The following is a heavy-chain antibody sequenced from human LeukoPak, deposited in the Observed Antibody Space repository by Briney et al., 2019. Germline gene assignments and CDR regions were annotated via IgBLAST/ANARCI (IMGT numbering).Heavy chain of an antibody. Sequence: GGSLRLSCAASGFTFSSYWMSWVRQAPGKGLEWVSGINWNGGSTGYADSVKGRFTISRDNAKNSLYLQMNSLRAEDTALYYCARGLRLSYYGSGSYYPYWGQGTLVTVSS. CDR1: GFTFSSYW. CDR3: ARGLRLSYYGSGSYYPY. J-gene: IGHJ4*02. CDR2: INWNGGST. D-gene: IGHD3-10*01. V-gene: IGHV3-20*04.